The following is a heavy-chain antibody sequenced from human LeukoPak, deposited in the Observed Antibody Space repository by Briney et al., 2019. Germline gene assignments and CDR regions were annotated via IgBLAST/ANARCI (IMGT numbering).Heavy chain of an antibody. CDR3: AREHCSSTSCYYKKEDWFDP. J-gene: IGHJ5*02. CDR2: IYHSGST. CDR1: GGSISSYY. V-gene: IGHV4-4*02. D-gene: IGHD2-2*01. Sequence: SETLSLTCTVSGGSISSYYWSWVRQPPGKGLEWIGEIYHSGSTNYNPSLKSRVTISVDKSKNQFSLKLSSVTAADTAVYYCAREHCSSTSCYYKKEDWFDPWGQGTLVTVSS.